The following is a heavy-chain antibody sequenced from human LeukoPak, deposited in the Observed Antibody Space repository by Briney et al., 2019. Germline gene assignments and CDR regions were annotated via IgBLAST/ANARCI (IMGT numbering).Heavy chain of an antibody. J-gene: IGHJ4*02. V-gene: IGHV3-7*01. CDR1: GFTFSSYW. Sequence: PGGSLRLSCAASGFTFSSYWMSWVRQAPGKGLEWVANIKQDGSEKYYVDSVKGRFTISRDNAKNSLYLQMNSLRAEDTAVYYCARGLSGYEDGHFDYLGQGTLVTVSS. D-gene: IGHD5-12*01. CDR3: ARGLSGYEDGHFDY. CDR2: IKQDGSEK.